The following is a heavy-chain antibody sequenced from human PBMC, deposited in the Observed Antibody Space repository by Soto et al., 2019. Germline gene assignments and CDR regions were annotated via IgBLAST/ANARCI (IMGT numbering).Heavy chain of an antibody. D-gene: IGHD1-7*01. CDR1: GGSISSNDYY. V-gene: IGHV4-30-4*01. CDR2: IYHSGST. Sequence: QVQLQESGPGLVKPSQTLSLTCTVSGGSISSNDYYWSWIRQPPGKGLEWIGYIYHSGSTYYNPPLKSRVSISVDTSKNQFSLKLSSVTAADTAVYYCARGAAGNWNYDYFDYWGQGTLVTVSS. CDR3: ARGAAGNWNYDYFDY. J-gene: IGHJ4*02.